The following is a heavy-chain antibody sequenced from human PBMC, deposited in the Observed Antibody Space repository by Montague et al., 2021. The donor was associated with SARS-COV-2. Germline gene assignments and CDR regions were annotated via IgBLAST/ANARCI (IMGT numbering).Heavy chain of an antibody. J-gene: IGHJ6*02. CDR1: GGSVNSSY. CDR3: ARGVSYYDFWSGYDYGMDV. CDR2: IYYSGST. D-gene: IGHD3-3*01. Sequence: SETLSLTCTVSGGSVNSSYWSWIRRPPGKGLEWIGYIYYSGSTNYNPSLKSRVTISVDTSKNQFSLKLSSVTAADTAVYYCARGVSYYDFWSGYDYGMDVWGQGTTVTVSS. V-gene: IGHV4-59*02.